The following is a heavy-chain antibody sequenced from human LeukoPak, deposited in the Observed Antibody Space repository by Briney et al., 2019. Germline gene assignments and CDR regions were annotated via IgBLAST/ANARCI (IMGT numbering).Heavy chain of an antibody. CDR2: IYHSGST. V-gene: IGHV4-39*07. CDR3: ARLRRVGATPFDY. D-gene: IGHD1-26*01. CDR1: GASVSGSPYY. J-gene: IGHJ4*02. Sequence: SETLSLTCTVSGASVSGSPYYWGWIRQPPGKGLEWIVSIYHSGSTYYNPSLKSRVTISVDTSKNQFSLKLSSVTAADTAVYYCARLRRVGATPFDYWGQGTLVTVSS.